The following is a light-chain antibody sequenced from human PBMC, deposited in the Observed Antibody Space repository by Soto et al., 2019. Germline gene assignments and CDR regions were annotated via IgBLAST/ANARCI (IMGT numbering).Light chain of an antibody. J-gene: IGKJ1*01. CDR1: QSISSW. V-gene: IGKV1-5*01. CDR3: QQYNSYSTWT. CDR2: DAS. Sequence: DIQITQSPSTLSASVGDRVPITCRASQSISSWLAWYQQKPGKAPKLLIYDASSLESGVPSRFSGSGSGTEFTLTISSLQPDDFATYYCQQYNSYSTWTFGQGTKVDIK.